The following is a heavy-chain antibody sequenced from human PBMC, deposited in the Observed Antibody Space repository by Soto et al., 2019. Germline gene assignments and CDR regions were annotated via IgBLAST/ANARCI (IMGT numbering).Heavy chain of an antibody. J-gene: IGHJ5*02. CDR1: GGSISSYY. CDR3: ARLDQYYDFWSGFDP. V-gene: IGHV4-59*08. Sequence: SETLSLTCTVSGGSISSYYWSWIRQPPGKGLEWIGYIYYSGSTNYNPSLKSRVTISVDTSKNQFSLKLSSVTAADTALYYCARLDQYYDFWSGFDPWGQGTLVTV. D-gene: IGHD3-3*01. CDR2: IYYSGST.